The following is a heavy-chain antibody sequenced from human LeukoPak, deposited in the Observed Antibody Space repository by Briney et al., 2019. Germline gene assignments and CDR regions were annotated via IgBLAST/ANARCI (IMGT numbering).Heavy chain of an antibody. CDR1: GGSFSAYY. V-gene: IGHV4-34*01. J-gene: IGHJ4*02. CDR2: ISHSGST. D-gene: IGHD3-10*01. CDR3: ARGRLRGGSFDY. Sequence: SETLSLTCAVYGGSFSAYYYYWSWIRQPPGRGLEWIGEISHSGSTNDNPSLKSRVTISIDTSKNQFSLRLSSVTAADTAVYYCARGRLRGGSFDYWGQGTLVTVSS.